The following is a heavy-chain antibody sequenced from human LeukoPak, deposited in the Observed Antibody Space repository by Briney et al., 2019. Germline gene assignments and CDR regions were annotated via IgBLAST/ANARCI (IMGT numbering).Heavy chain of an antibody. CDR1: RFTFSSYA. V-gene: IGHV3-23*01. J-gene: IGHJ4*02. CDR2: ISGSGGST. CDR3: AKAPLLDGSGSYYTRPKTIYYFDY. D-gene: IGHD3-10*01. Sequence: PGGSLRLSCAGSRFTFSSYAMSWVRQAPGKGLEWVSGISGSGGSTYYADSVKGRFTISRDNSKNTLYLQMNSLRAEDTAVYYCAKAPLLDGSGSYYTRPKTIYYFDYWGQGTLVTVSS.